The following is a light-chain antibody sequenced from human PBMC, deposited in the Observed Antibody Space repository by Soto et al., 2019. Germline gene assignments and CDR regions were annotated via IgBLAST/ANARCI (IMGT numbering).Light chain of an antibody. CDR3: HQYNNWPPGT. Sequence: VVVTQSQATLSVSAGEGAPLSCLASQSVSDYLAWYQHKPGQAPRLLFYRASIRATGIPARFTGSGSGTEFTLTISSLQSEDFALYYCHQYNNWPPGTFGQGTKVDIK. J-gene: IGKJ1*01. CDR1: QSVSDY. V-gene: IGKV3-15*01. CDR2: RAS.